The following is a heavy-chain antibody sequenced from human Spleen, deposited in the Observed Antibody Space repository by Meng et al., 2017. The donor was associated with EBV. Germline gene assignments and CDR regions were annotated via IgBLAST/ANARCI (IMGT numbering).Heavy chain of an antibody. CDR2: IYYTGST. J-gene: IGHJ4*02. V-gene: IGHV4-39*01. CDR3: ARQAWGGWEADF. D-gene: IGHD6-19*01. CDR1: GGSISSSHY. Sequence: QVHLREAGPGLVKPSQTLSLTCTVSGGSISSSHYWGWIRQPPGKGLEWIGTIYYTGSTYYDSSLKSRVTISVDTSKSQFSLKLSSVAAADTAVYYCARQAWGGWEADFWGQGTLVTVSS.